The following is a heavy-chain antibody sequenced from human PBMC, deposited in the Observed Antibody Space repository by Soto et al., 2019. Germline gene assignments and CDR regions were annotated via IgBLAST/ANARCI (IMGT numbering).Heavy chain of an antibody. CDR2: IRSKAKSYAT. Sequence: EVQLVESGGGLVQPGGSLKLSCAASGFTFSGSAMHWVRQASGKGLEWVGRIRSKAKSYATAYAASVKGRFIISRDDSKNTAFLQMNSLKTEDAAVYYCTRRNGDDAFDIWGQGTMVTVSS. V-gene: IGHV3-73*01. CDR1: GFTFSGSA. CDR3: TRRNGDDAFDI. J-gene: IGHJ3*02. D-gene: IGHD3-10*01.